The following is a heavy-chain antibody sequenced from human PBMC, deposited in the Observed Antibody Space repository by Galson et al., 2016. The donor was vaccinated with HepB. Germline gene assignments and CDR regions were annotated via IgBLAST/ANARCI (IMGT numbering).Heavy chain of an antibody. CDR3: ARDKGGGYSAYEYLDL. J-gene: IGHJ4*02. CDR1: GYMFTKYA. CDR2: INAGNNDT. D-gene: IGHD5-12*01. V-gene: IGHV1-3*01. Sequence: SVKVSCRASGYMFTKYAIHWVRQAPGQRLEWMGWINAGNNDTNYSQNFQGRVAITRDTSANTAYMELSSLRSEDTAVYYCARDKGGGYSAYEYLDLWGQGTLVTVSS.